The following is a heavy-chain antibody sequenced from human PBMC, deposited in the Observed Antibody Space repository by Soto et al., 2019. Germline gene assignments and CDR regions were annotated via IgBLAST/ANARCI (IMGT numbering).Heavy chain of an antibody. CDR3: ARDARRITMIVVVPPHAFDI. V-gene: IGHV3-30-3*01. CDR2: ISYDGSNK. J-gene: IGHJ3*02. D-gene: IGHD3-22*01. CDR1: GFTFSSYA. Sequence: GSLRLSCAASGFTFSSYAMHWVRQAPGKGLEWVAVISYDGSNKYYADSVRGRFTTSRDNSKNTLYLQMNSLRAEDTAVYYCARDARRITMIVVVPPHAFDIWGQGTMVTVSS.